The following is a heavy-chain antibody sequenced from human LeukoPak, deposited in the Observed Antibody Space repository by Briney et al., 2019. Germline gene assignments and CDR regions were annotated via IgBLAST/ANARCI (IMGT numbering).Heavy chain of an antibody. J-gene: IGHJ4*02. CDR1: GFTFSSYW. CDR2: IKQHGGER. Sequence: GGSLRLSCAVSGFTFSSYWMSWVRQAPGKGLEWVANIKQHGGERYYVDSVKGRFTISRDDANNSLYLQMNSLRAEDTAVYYCVRVPGIYLYFDYWGQGALVTVSS. CDR3: VRVPGIYLYFDY. D-gene: IGHD3-10*01. V-gene: IGHV3-7*01.